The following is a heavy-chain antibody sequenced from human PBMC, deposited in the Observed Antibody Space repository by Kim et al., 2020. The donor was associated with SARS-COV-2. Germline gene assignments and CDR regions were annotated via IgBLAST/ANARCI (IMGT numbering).Heavy chain of an antibody. J-gene: IGHJ6*02. CDR2: IYYSGST. D-gene: IGHD5-18*01. V-gene: IGHV4-31*03. Sequence: SETLSLTCTVSGGSISSGGYYWSWIRQHPGKGLEWIGYIYYSGSTYYNPSLKSRVTISVDTSKNQFSLKLSSVTAADTAVYYCAREEGGYTYGTWYYYGMDVWGQGTTGTVAS. CDR3: AREEGGYTYGTWYYYGMDV. CDR1: GGSISSGGYY.